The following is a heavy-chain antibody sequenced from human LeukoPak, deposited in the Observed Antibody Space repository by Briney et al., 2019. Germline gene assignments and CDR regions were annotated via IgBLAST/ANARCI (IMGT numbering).Heavy chain of an antibody. D-gene: IGHD5/OR15-5a*01. CDR3: VSTATFDH. Sequence: PGGSLRLSCAASGFTFSLYWMSWVRQAPGKGLEWVANIKQDGSEKYYVDSVKGRFTISRDNARNSLFLQMNSLRAEDTAVYYCVSTATFDHWGQGTLVTASS. J-gene: IGHJ4*02. CDR2: IKQDGSEK. CDR1: GFTFSLYW. V-gene: IGHV3-7*05.